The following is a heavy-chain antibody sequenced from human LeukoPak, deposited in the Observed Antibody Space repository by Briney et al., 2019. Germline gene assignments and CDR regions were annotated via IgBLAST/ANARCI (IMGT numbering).Heavy chain of an antibody. CDR3: ARIDYGSGNGMDV. D-gene: IGHD3-10*01. CDR1: GGTFSSYA. CDR2: IIPIFGTA. J-gene: IGHJ6*04. V-gene: IGHV1-69*06. Sequence: GASVKVSCKASGGTFSSYAISWVRQAPGQGLEWMGGIIPIFGTANYAQKFQGRVTITADKSTSTAYMELSSLRSEDTAVYYCARIDYGSGNGMDVWGKGTTVTVSS.